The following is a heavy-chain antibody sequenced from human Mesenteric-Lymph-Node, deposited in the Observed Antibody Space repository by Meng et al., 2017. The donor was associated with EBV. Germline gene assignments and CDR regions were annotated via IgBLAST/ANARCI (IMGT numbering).Heavy chain of an antibody. CDR3: ARISDYDSSGLDY. CDR1: GYTFTNFG. Sequence: QVPLVQSGGEMRKPGASVKVSCKASGYTFTNFGITWVRQAPGQGLEWLGWISAYNSNTDYAQSLQGRVIMTKDTSTSTAYMDLRSLRPDDTAVYYCARISDYDSSGLDYWGQGTLVTVSS. CDR2: ISAYNSNT. J-gene: IGHJ4*02. V-gene: IGHV1-18*01. D-gene: IGHD3-22*01.